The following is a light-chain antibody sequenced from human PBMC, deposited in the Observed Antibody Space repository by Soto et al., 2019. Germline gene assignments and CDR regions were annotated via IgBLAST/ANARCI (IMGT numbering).Light chain of an antibody. Sequence: DIQMTQSPSSLSASVGDRVTITCRASQSISRNLNWYQHKPGKAPKLLINAASSLQNGVPSRFSGGGSGTEFTLSISSLQPEDFGTYYCQQSYTTASITFGQGTRLEMK. CDR2: AAS. CDR3: QQSYTTASIT. V-gene: IGKV1-39*01. J-gene: IGKJ5*01. CDR1: QSISRN.